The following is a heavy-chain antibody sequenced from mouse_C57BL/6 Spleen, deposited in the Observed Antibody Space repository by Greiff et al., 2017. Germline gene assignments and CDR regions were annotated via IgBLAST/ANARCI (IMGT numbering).Heavy chain of an antibody. CDR1: GYAFSSYW. CDR2: IYPGDGDT. CDR3: ARWGTTDYYFDY. J-gene: IGHJ2*01. V-gene: IGHV1-80*01. D-gene: IGHD1-1*01. Sequence: QVQLQQSGAELVKPGASVKISCKASGYAFSSYWMNWVKQRPGKGLEWIGQIYPGDGDTNYNGKFKGKATLTADKSSSTAYMQLSSLTSEDSAVYFCARWGTTDYYFDYWGQGTTLTVSS.